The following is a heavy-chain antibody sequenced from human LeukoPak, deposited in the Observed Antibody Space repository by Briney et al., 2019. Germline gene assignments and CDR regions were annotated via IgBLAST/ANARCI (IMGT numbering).Heavy chain of an antibody. CDR2: IKKDGSEK. V-gene: IGHV3-7*01. Sequence: GGSLRLSCAASGFTFSSYWMSWVRQARGKGLEWVANIKKDGSEKYYVDSVKGRFTISRDNAKTSLYLQMNSLRAEDTAVYYCARDPVPYYDFWSGYYPSGLVDANDAFDIWGQGTMVTVSS. J-gene: IGHJ3*02. D-gene: IGHD3-3*01. CDR3: ARDPVPYYDFWSGYYPSGLVDANDAFDI. CDR1: GFTFSSYW.